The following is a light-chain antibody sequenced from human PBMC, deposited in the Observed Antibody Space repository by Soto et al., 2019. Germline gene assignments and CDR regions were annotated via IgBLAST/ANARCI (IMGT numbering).Light chain of an antibody. Sequence: NFMLTQPHSVSESPGKTVTISCTGSSGSIASNYVQWYQQRPGSAPTTLIYEDNQRPSGVPDRFSGSIDSSSNSASLTISGLKTEDEADYYCQSYDSSTLVFGGGTKVTVL. CDR3: QSYDSSTLV. CDR1: SGSIASNY. CDR2: EDN. V-gene: IGLV6-57*02. J-gene: IGLJ2*01.